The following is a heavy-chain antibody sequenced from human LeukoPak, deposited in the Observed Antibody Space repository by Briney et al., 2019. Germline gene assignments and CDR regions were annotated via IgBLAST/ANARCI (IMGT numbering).Heavy chain of an antibody. CDR1: GYTFTSYY. D-gene: IGHD4-17*01. CDR2: INPSGGST. Sequence: ASVKVSCKASGYTFTSYYMHWVRQAPGQGLEWMGIINPSGGSTSYAQKFQGRVTMTRDTSTSTVHMELRSLRSDDTAVYYCARAPDRYGYGDYVGGPYDYWGQGTLVTVSS. CDR3: ARAPDRYGYGDYVGGPYDY. J-gene: IGHJ4*02. V-gene: IGHV1-46*01.